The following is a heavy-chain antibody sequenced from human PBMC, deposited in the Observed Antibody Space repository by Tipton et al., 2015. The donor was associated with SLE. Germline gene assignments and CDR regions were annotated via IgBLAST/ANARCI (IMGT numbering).Heavy chain of an antibody. Sequence: LRLSCTVSGGSISSSSYYWGWIRQPPGKGLEWIGGIYYSGSTYYNPSLKSRVTISVDTSKNQLSLKLSSVTAADTAVYYCASGPHAFDIWGQGTMVTVSS. D-gene: IGHD3/OR15-3a*01. CDR2: IYYSGST. J-gene: IGHJ3*02. V-gene: IGHV4-39*07. CDR3: ASGPHAFDI. CDR1: GGSISSSSYY.